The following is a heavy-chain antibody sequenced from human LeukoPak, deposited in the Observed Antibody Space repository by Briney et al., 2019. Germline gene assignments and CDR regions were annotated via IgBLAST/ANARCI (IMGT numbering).Heavy chain of an antibody. D-gene: IGHD2-8*02. CDR3: ARLFGGVTTFDY. J-gene: IGHJ4*02. CDR1: GFTFGIFW. V-gene: IGHV3-7*01. Sequence: GGSLRLSCGASGFTFGIFWMSWVRQAPGRGLQWVASMKGDGSLIHCVDSVKGRFTISRDNARNSLYLQMNSLRAEDTAVDYCARLFGGVTTFDYWGQGALVTVSS. CDR2: MKGDGSLI.